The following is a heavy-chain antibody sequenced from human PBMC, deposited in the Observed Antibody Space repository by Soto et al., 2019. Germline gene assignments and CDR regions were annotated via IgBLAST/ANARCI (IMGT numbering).Heavy chain of an antibody. Sequence: SETLSLTCAVSGGSISSSNWWSWVRQPPGKGLEWIGEIYHSGSTNYNPSLKSRVTISVDKSKNQFSLKLSSVTAADTAVYYCARCFGSGSSYYYYYGMDVWGQGTTVTVSS. V-gene: IGHV4-4*02. D-gene: IGHD3-10*01. CDR1: GGSISSSNW. J-gene: IGHJ6*02. CDR3: ARCFGSGSSYYYYYGMDV. CDR2: IYHSGST.